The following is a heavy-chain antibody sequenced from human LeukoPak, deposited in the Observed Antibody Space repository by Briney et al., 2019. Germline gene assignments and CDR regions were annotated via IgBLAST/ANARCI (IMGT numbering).Heavy chain of an antibody. CDR1: GFTFDDYA. J-gene: IGHJ6*03. CDR2: ISWNSGSI. Sequence: PGRSLRLSCAASGFTFDDYAMHWVRHAPGKGLEWVSGISWNSGSIGYADSVKGRFTISRDNAKNSLYLQMNSLRAEDTAVYYCARDKGNYDFVRRKNYYYMDVWGKGTTVTITS. D-gene: IGHD3/OR15-3a*01. V-gene: IGHV3-9*01. CDR3: ARDKGNYDFVRRKNYYYMDV.